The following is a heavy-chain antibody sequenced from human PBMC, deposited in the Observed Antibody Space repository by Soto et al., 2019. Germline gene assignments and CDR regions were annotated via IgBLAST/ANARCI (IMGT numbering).Heavy chain of an antibody. CDR3: AQVGVRVVTAGPAY. D-gene: IGHD2-15*01. V-gene: IGHV3-23*01. CDR2: ISGSGGST. Sequence: EVQLLESGGGLVQPGGSLRLSCAASGFTFSSYAMSWVRQAPGKGLEWVSAISGSGGSTYYADSVKGRFTISRDNSKNTLYLRMNSLRAEDAAVYYCAQVGVRVVTAGPAYWGQGTLVTVSS. J-gene: IGHJ4*02. CDR1: GFTFSSYA.